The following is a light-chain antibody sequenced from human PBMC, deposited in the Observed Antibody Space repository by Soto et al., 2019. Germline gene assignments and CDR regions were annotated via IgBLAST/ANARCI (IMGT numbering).Light chain of an antibody. J-gene: IGKJ2*01. Sequence: EIVLAQSPGTLSLSPGERATLSCRTSQTISNTYLAWYQHKPGQAPRLLIYGASNRATGIPDRFSGSGSGPDFSLTIGRVEPEDFAVYYCQQYVTAPPGHTFGQGTSLETK. V-gene: IGKV3-20*01. CDR3: QQYVTAPPGHT. CDR1: QTISNTY. CDR2: GAS.